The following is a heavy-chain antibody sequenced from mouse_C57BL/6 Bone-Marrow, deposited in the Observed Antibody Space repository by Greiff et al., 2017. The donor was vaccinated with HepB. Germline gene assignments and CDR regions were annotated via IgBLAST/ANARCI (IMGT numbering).Heavy chain of an antibody. Sequence: QVQLQQPGAELVRPGTSVKLSCKASGYTFTSYWMHWVKQRPGQGLEWIGVIDPSDSYTNYNQKFKGKATLTVDTSSSTAYMQLSSLTSDDSAVYYCANGPPYFDVWGTGTTVTVSS. J-gene: IGHJ1*03. CDR3: ANGPPYFDV. CDR1: GYTFTSYW. CDR2: IDPSDSYT. V-gene: IGHV1-59*01.